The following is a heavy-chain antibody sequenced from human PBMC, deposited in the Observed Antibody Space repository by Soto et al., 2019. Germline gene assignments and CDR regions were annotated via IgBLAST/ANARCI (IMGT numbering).Heavy chain of an antibody. Sequence: EVQLLESGGGLVQPGGSLRLSCAASGFTFSSSPMSWVRQAPGKGLEWVSTGGTGGDTYYADAAKGRFSISRDNSKNTLDLKMNSPRAEDTAVYYCAKRGPYCFDYWGQGNLVTVSS. CDR3: AKRGPYCFDY. V-gene: IGHV3-23*01. CDR2: GGTGGDT. CDR1: GFTFSSSP. D-gene: IGHD3-10*01. J-gene: IGHJ4*02.